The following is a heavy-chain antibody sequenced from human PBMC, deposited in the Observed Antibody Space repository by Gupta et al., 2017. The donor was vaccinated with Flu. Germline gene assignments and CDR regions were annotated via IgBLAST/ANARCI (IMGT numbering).Heavy chain of an antibody. J-gene: IGHJ4*02. D-gene: IGHD5-12*01. Sequence: QVHLVQSGPEVQKPGASVNVSCRASGYTFTEYKTHVVPQAPGQGREWIGWINPKGGATKYAKKFRGSVNMTTDTSVNVTYMELTSLMSDDTGIYFCARDVPEYGGNLLGDWGQGTLVTVSS. CDR3: ARDVPEYGGNLLGD. CDR1: GYTFTEYK. CDR2: INPKGGAT. V-gene: IGHV1-2*02.